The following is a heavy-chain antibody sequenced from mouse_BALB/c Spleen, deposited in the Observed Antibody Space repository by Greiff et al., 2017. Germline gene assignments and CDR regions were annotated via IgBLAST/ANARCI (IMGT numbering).Heavy chain of an antibody. CDR1: GYAFSSYW. V-gene: IGHV1-80*01. CDR2: IYPGDGDT. D-gene: IGHD1-1*01. Sequence: QVQLKESGAELVRPGSSVKISCKASGYAFSSYWMNWVKQRPGQGLEWIGQIYPGDGDTNYNGKFKGKATLTADKSSSTAYMQLSSLTSEDSAVYFCARRGTTVVATRGYFDYWGQGTTLTVSS. CDR3: ARRGTTVVATRGYFDY. J-gene: IGHJ2*01.